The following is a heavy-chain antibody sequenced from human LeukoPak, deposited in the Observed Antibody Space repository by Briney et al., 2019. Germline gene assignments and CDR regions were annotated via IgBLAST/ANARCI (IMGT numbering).Heavy chain of an antibody. D-gene: IGHD3-3*01. CDR3: ARGRVILEWLFEAFDI. CDR1: GFTFSSYS. CDR2: ISSSSSTI. Sequence: GGSLRLSCAASGFTFSSYSMNWVRQAPGKGLEWVSYISSSSSTIYYADSVKGRFTISRDNAENSLYLQMNSLRAEDTAVYYCARGRVILEWLFEAFDIWGQGKMVTVSS. V-gene: IGHV3-48*01. J-gene: IGHJ3*02.